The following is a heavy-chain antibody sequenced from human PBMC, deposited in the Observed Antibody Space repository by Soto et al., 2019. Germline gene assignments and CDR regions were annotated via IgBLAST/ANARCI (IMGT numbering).Heavy chain of an antibody. J-gene: IGHJ5*02. CDR3: ARGYCSSASCYIRWYWFDP. D-gene: IGHD2-2*02. CDR2: INPNSGGT. CDR1: GYTLTGYY. Sequence: AAVKVSRKASGYTLTGYYMHWVRQAPGQGLEGMGWINPNSGGTNYAQKFQGSVTMTRDTSISTAYMGLSRLRSDDTAVYYCARGYCSSASCYIRWYWFDPWGQGTLVTVSS. V-gene: IGHV1-2*02.